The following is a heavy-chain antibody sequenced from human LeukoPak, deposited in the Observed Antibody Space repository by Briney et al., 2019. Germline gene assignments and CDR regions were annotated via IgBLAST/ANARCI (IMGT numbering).Heavy chain of an antibody. CDR3: ARRHIVVVPAALRRDAFDI. J-gene: IGHJ3*02. CDR2: INHSGST. CDR1: GGSFSGYY. D-gene: IGHD2-2*01. V-gene: IGHV4-34*01. Sequence: SETLSLTCAVYGGSFSGYYWSWIRQPPGKGLEWIGEINHSGSTNYNPSLKSRVTISVDTSKNQFSLKLSSVTAADTAVYYCARRHIVVVPAALRRDAFDIWGQGTMVTVSS.